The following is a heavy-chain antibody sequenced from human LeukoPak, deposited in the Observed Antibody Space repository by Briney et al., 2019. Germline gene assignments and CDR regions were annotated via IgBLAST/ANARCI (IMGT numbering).Heavy chain of an antibody. J-gene: IGHJ4*02. Sequence: GASVKVSCKTSEYTSTDYLIFWVRQAPGQGLEWMGWIDPDTGFATYAQNFQDRVSMTRDTSITTAYMELSGLRSDDTAMYYCARGHNVSPSFDYWGQGTPVTVSS. CDR3: ARGHNVSPSFDY. D-gene: IGHD1-14*01. CDR1: EYTSTDYL. V-gene: IGHV1-2*02. CDR2: IDPDTGFA.